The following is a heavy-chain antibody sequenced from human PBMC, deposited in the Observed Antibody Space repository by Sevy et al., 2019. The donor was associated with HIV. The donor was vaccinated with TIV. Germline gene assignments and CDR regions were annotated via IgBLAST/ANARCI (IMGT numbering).Heavy chain of an antibody. J-gene: IGHJ6*02. V-gene: IGHV3-21*01. CDR2: ISSSSSYI. D-gene: IGHD3-10*01. CDR3: SRDLSSGSPEYYYYGMDV. CDR1: GFTFSSYS. Sequence: GSLRLSCAASGFTFSSYSMNWVRQAPGKGLEWVSSISSSSSYIYYADSVKGRFTISRDNAKNSLYLQMNSLRAEDTAVYYWSRDLSSGSPEYYYYGMDVWGQGTTVTVSS.